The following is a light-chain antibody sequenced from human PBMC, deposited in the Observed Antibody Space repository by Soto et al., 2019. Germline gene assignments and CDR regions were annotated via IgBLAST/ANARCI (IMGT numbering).Light chain of an antibody. V-gene: IGKV2-28*01. CDR1: QSLLHSNGYNY. J-gene: IGKJ3*01. CDR2: LGS. Sequence: DIVMTQSPLSLPVTPGEPAFISCRSNQSLLHSNGYNYLDWYLQKPGQSPQLLIYLGSNRASGVPDRISGSGSGTDFTLRIRRVEAEDVGVYYCMQALETPTFGPGTRWISN. CDR3: MQALETPT.